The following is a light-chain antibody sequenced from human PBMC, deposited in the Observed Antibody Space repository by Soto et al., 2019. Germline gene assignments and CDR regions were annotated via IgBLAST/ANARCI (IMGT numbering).Light chain of an antibody. Sequence: EIVLTQSPGTLSLSPGERATLSCRASQSVSSSYLAWYQQKPGQAPRLLIYGASSRATGIPDRFSGSGSGRDFTLTTSRLEPEDFAVYYCQQYGSSPTWTFGQGTKVDIK. CDR2: GAS. V-gene: IGKV3-20*01. J-gene: IGKJ1*01. CDR3: QQYGSSPTWT. CDR1: QSVSSSY.